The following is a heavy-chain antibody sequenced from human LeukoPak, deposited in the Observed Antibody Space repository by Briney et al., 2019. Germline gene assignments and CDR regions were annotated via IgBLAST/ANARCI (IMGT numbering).Heavy chain of an antibody. D-gene: IGHD4-11*01. V-gene: IGHV3-30*18. CDR2: TSSDGTAK. J-gene: IGHJ5*02. CDR3: AKAGRNYHNWLDP. CDR1: GFDFSGYG. Sequence: GGSLRLSCAASGFDFSGYGMHWVRHAPGKGLEWVGITSSDGTAKFYTDSVEGRFTVSRDNSKNMLYLQMSTLRAEDTAVYYCAKAGRNYHNWLDPWGQGTLVTVSS.